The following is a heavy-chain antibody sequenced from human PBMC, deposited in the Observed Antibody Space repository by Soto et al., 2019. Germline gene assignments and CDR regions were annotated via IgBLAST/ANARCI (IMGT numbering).Heavy chain of an antibody. CDR3: ARGGKEYYDILTK. CDR2: ISYDGSNK. Sequence: GGSLRLSCAASGFTFSSYAMHWVRQAPGKGLEWVAVISYDGSNKYYADSVKGRFTISRDNSKNTLYLQMNSLRAEDTAVYYCARGGKEYYDILTKWGQGTLVTVSS. CDR1: GFTFSSYA. V-gene: IGHV3-30-3*01. D-gene: IGHD3-9*01. J-gene: IGHJ4*02.